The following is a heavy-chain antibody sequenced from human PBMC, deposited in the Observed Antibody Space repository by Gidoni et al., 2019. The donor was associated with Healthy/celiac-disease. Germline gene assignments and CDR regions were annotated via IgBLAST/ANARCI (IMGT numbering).Heavy chain of an antibody. Sequence: QVQLQQWGAGLLKPSETLSLTCAVYGGSFSGYYWSWIRQPPGKGLEWIGEINHSGSTNYNPSLKSRVTISVDTSKNQFSLKLSSVTAADTAVYYCARNTILAYCGGDCYSKGHYYYGMDVWGQGTTVTVSS. CDR2: INHSGST. D-gene: IGHD2-21*02. CDR3: ARNTILAYCGGDCYSKGHYYYGMDV. CDR1: GGSFSGYY. V-gene: IGHV4-34*01. J-gene: IGHJ6*02.